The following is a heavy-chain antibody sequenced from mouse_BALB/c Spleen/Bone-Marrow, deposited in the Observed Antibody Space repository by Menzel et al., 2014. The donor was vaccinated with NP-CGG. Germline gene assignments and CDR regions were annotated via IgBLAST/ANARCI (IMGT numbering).Heavy chain of an antibody. CDR2: INPYNDGT. V-gene: IGHV1-14*01. J-gene: IGHJ1*01. CDR3: ARKDYGNYGWYFDV. CDR1: GYTFTSYV. Sequence: EVQVVESGPELVKPGASVKMSCKASGYTFTSYVMHWVKQKPGQGLEWIGYINPYNDGTKYNEKFKGKATLTSDKSSSTAYMELSSLTSEDSAVYYCARKDYGNYGWYFDVWGAGTTVTVSS. D-gene: IGHD2-1*01.